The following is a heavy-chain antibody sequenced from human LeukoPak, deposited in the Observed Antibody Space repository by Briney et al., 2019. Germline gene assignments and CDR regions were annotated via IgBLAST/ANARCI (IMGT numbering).Heavy chain of an antibody. Sequence: ASVKVSCKAFGYTFTSNYMHWVRQAPGQGLEWMGIINPSGGSTSYAQKFQGRVTMTRDTSTSTVYMELSSLRSEDTAVYYCAGGDCSGGSCYSNESDYWGQGTLVTVPS. CDR1: GYTFTSNY. CDR2: INPSGGST. J-gene: IGHJ4*02. D-gene: IGHD2-15*01. V-gene: IGHV1-46*01. CDR3: AGGDCSGGSCYSNESDY.